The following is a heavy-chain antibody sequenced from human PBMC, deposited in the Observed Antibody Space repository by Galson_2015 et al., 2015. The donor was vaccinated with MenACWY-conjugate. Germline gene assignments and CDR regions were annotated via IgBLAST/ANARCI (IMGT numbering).Heavy chain of an antibody. CDR2: ISLSGSTV. CDR3: ARRQRIITYAVDGGVDGMDI. D-gene: IGHD3-16*01. CDR1: GFNLNFYA. J-gene: IGHJ6*02. Sequence: SLRLSCAASGFNLNFYALNWVRQAPGKGLEWVSFISLSGSTVHYADSVKGRFTIPRDHAKKSLYLQMNSLRDEDTAVYFCARRQRIITYAVDGGVDGMDIWGQGTTVIVSS. V-gene: IGHV3-48*02.